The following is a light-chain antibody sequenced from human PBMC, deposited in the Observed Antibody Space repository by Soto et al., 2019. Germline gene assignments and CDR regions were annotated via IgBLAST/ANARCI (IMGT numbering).Light chain of an antibody. J-gene: IGKJ2*01. Sequence: EIVMTQSPATLSVSLGESATLSCRASQSIIRNLAWYQQTPGQAPRLLIYAAATRATGIPARFSGSGSGTEFIHTIDSMLGEDFGVYCWQQYYSCHKHTFGQGSMREI. CDR2: AAA. CDR1: QSIIRN. CDR3: QQYYSCHKHT. V-gene: IGKV3-15*01.